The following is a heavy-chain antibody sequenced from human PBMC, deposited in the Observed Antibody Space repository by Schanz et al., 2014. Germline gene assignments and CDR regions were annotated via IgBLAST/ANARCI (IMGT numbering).Heavy chain of an antibody. CDR3: ASDTMVGNFVLDV. J-gene: IGHJ6*02. D-gene: IGHD3-10*01. CDR2: IIPIVDIT. Sequence: QVQLVQSGAEVRKPGSSVRVSCKASGGTFTSYAFSWVRQAPGQGLEWMGRIIPIVDITNYAQQLLRRVTITADKATSTAYMELKSLRSADTAVYYCASDTMVGNFVLDVGGQGTTVTVSS. V-gene: IGHV1-69*04. CDR1: GGTFTSYA.